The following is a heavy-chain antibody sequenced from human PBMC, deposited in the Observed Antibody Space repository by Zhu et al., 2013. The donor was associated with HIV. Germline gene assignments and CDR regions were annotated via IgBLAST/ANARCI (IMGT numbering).Heavy chain of an antibody. D-gene: IGHD3-22*01. CDR1: GYTFTSYY. J-gene: IGHJ3*02. Sequence: QVQLVQSGAEVKKPGASVKVSCKASGYTFTSYYMHWVRQAPGQGLEWMGIINPSGGSTSYAQKFQGRVTMTRDTSTSTVYMELSSLRSEDTAVYYCAREGAPRGYYDSSGYDAFDIWGQGTMVTVSS. V-gene: IGHV1-46*01. CDR2: INPSGGST. CDR3: AREGAPRGYYDSSGYDAFDI.